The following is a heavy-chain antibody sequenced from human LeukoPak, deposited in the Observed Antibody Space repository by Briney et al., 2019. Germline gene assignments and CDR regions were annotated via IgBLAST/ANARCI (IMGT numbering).Heavy chain of an antibody. CDR1: GGSISSTTYY. J-gene: IGHJ4*02. D-gene: IGHD2-2*01. Sequence: SETLSLTCTVSGGSISSTTYYWGWIRQPPGKGLEWIGSVYYSGSTYYNPSLKSRVTISVDTSKNQFSLKLSSVTAADTAVYYCARDSSCSSTSCLLYYFDYWGQGTLVTVSS. V-gene: IGHV4-39*07. CDR2: VYYSGST. CDR3: ARDSSCSSTSCLLYYFDY.